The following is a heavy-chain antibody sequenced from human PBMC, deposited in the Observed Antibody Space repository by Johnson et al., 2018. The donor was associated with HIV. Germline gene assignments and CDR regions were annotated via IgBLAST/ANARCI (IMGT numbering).Heavy chain of an antibody. Sequence: VQLVESGGGLVQPGRSLRLSCVVSGFTFDDYAMHWVRQAPGKGLEWVSGISWNSGSIGYADSVKGRFTISRDNSKNSLYLQMNSLRTEDTALYYCAKAQGSLPVEIYAFDIWGQGTMVTVSS. V-gene: IGHV3-9*01. CDR1: GFTFDDYA. CDR3: AKAQGSLPVEIYAFDI. CDR2: ISWNSGSI. D-gene: IGHD1-26*01. J-gene: IGHJ3*02.